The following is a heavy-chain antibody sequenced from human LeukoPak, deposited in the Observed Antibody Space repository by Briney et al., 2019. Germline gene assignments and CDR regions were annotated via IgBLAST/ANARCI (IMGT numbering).Heavy chain of an antibody. V-gene: IGHV4-31*03. J-gene: IGHJ4*02. CDR3: ARAPPPDSSGYYHPSQFDY. D-gene: IGHD3-22*01. CDR1: GGSISSGGYY. Sequence: KASETLSLTCTVSGGSISSGGYYWSWIRQHPGKGLEWIEYIYYSGSTYYNPSLKSRVTISVDTSKNQFSLKLSSVTAADTAVYYCARAPPPDSSGYYHPSQFDYWGQGTLVTVSS. CDR2: IYYSGST.